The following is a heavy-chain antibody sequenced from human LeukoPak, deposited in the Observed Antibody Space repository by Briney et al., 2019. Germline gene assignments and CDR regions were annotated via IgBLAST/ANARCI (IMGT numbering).Heavy chain of an antibody. V-gene: IGHV4-34*01. Sequence: LETLSLTCAVYGGSFSGYYWSWIRQPPGKGLEWIGEINHSGSTNYNPSLKSRVTISVDTSKNQFSLKLSSVTAADTAVYYCARDHGSGSPDDYWGQGTLVTVSS. CDR2: INHSGST. J-gene: IGHJ4*02. CDR1: GGSFSGYY. CDR3: ARDHGSGSPDDY. D-gene: IGHD3-10*01.